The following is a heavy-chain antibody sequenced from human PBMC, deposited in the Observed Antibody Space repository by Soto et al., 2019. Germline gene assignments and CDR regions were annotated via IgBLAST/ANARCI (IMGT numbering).Heavy chain of an antibody. CDR3: VSXRGXGHASVPYS. Sequence: QAHLVESGGGVVQPGRSLRLSCAASGFTFTSYGMHWVRQAPGTRLEWVAVISYDGGLQHYADSVKGRFTISRDNAKXXXXXQXTXXXXXXTXVYYCVSXRGXGHASVPYSWGQGTLVSVSS. CDR2: ISYDGGLQ. V-gene: IGHV3-30*03. CDR1: GFTFTSYG. J-gene: IGHJ4*02. D-gene: IGHD3-10*02.